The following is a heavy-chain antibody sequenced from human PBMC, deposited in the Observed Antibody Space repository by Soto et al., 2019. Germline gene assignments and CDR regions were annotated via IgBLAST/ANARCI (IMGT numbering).Heavy chain of an antibody. CDR3: ASTAVTGY. CDR1: GFTFSSDW. J-gene: IGHJ4*02. CDR2: INSDGSSR. Sequence: EVQLVESGGGLVRPGGSLRLSSAVSGFTFSSDWMHWVRQAPGKGLVWVSRINSDGSSRSYADSVKGRLTISRDNAKNTLYLQMNSLRAEDTAVYYCASTAVTGYWGQGTLVTVSS. D-gene: IGHD4-17*01. V-gene: IGHV3-74*01.